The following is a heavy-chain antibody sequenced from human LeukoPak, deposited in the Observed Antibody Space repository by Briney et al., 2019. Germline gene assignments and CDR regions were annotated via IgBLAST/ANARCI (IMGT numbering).Heavy chain of an antibody. Sequence: GGSLRLSCAASGFTFSSYAMHWVRQAPGKGLEWVSAISGSGSNIYSADSVKGRCTISRDNSKNTLYLQMNSLRAEDTAVYYCAKGSNRGYYYAPPFDCWGQGTLITVSS. CDR1: GFTFSSYA. CDR3: AKGSNRGYYYAPPFDC. J-gene: IGHJ4*02. CDR2: ISGSGSNI. V-gene: IGHV3-23*01. D-gene: IGHD3-22*01.